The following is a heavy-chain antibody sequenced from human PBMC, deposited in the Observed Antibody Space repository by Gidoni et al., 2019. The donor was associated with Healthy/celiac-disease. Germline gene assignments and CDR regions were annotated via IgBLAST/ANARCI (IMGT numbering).Heavy chain of an antibody. CDR3: TRAWGR. V-gene: IGHV3-49*04. Sequence: EVQLVESGGGLVQPGRSLRLSCTASGFTFGDYAMSWVRQAPGKGLEWVGFIRSKAYGGTTEYAASVKGRFTISRDDSKSIAYLQMNSLKTEDTAVYYCTRAWGRWGQGTLVTV. CDR2: IRSKAYGGTT. J-gene: IGHJ4*02. CDR1: GFTFGDYA. D-gene: IGHD3-16*01.